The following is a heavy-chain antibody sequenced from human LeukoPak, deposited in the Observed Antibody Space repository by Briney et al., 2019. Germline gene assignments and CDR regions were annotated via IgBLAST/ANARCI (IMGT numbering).Heavy chain of an antibody. CDR3: AKESDWGVTMIAPDAFDI. CDR2: IWYDGSNK. Sequence: GGSLRLSCAASGFTFSTYAMTWVRQAPGKGLEWVAVIWYDGSNKYYADSVKGRFTISRDNSKNTLYLQMNSLRAEDTAVYYCAKESDWGVTMIAPDAFDIWGQGTMVTVSS. D-gene: IGHD3-22*01. J-gene: IGHJ3*02. CDR1: GFTFSTYA. V-gene: IGHV3-33*06.